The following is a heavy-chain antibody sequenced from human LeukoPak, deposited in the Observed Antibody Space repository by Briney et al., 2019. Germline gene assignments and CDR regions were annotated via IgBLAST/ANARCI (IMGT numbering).Heavy chain of an antibody. CDR1: GYIFTNYG. CDR2: ISAHSGST. D-gene: IGHD6-25*01. Sequence: GASVKVSCQASGYIFTNYGFSWVRQAPGQGLEWMGWISAHSGSTNYAQRFQGRVIMTTDTTTSTAYMELRSLTSDDTAVYYCARDWDSGSRYRNWFDPWGQGTLVTVSS. CDR3: ARDWDSGSRYRNWFDP. J-gene: IGHJ5*02. V-gene: IGHV1-18*01.